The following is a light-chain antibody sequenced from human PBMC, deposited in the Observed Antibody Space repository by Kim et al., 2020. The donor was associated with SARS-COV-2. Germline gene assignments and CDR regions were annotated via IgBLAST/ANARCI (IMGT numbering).Light chain of an antibody. J-gene: IGLJ3*02. CDR1: RSNIGTNP. CDR3: ATWDSSLSVGV. Sequence: QSALTQPPSVSAAPGQKVTISCSGGRSNIGTNPVSWYQQFPGTAPKLITYDNDKRPSGIPDRFSSSKSGTSATLGITGLRTGDEADYYCATWDSSLSVGVFGGGTKVTVL. V-gene: IGLV1-51*01. CDR2: DND.